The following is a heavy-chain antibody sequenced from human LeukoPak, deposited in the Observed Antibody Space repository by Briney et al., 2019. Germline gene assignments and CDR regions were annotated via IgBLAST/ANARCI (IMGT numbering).Heavy chain of an antibody. CDR1: GGSISSGDYY. D-gene: IGHD3-9*01. J-gene: IGHJ6*03. CDR2: IYYSGST. Sequence: SETLSLTCTVSGGSISSGDYYWSWIRQPPGKGLEWIGYIYYSGSTYYNPSLKSRVTISVDTSKNQFSLKLSSVTAADTAVYYCTRGEKRYFDWLPRYYYYYMDVWGKGTTVTVSS. V-gene: IGHV4-30-4*08. CDR3: TRGEKRYFDWLPRYYYYYMDV.